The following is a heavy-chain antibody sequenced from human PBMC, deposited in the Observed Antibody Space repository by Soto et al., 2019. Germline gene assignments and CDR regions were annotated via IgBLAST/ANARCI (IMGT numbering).Heavy chain of an antibody. V-gene: IGHV4-34*01. Sequence: SETLSLTCAVYGGSFSGYYWSWIRQPPGKGLEWIGEINHSGSANYNPSLKSRVTISVDTSKNQFSLKLSSVTAADTAVYYCARGRDDFWSGYRFDYWGQGTLVTVSS. D-gene: IGHD3-3*01. CDR2: INHSGSA. CDR1: GGSFSGYY. CDR3: ARGRDDFWSGYRFDY. J-gene: IGHJ4*02.